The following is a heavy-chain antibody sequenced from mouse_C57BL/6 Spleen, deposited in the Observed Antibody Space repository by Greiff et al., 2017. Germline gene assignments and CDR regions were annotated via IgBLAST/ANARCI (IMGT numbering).Heavy chain of an antibody. CDR1: GFTFSSYG. Sequence: VQLKESGGDLVKPGGSLKLSCAASGFTFSSYGMSWVRQTPDKRLEWVATISSGGSYTYYPDSVKGRFTISRDNAKNTLYLQMSSLKSEDTAMYYCARHYYGSSYLHWYFDVWGTVTTVTVAS. CDR3: ARHYYGSSYLHWYFDV. D-gene: IGHD1-1*01. V-gene: IGHV5-6*01. J-gene: IGHJ1*03. CDR2: ISSGGSYT.